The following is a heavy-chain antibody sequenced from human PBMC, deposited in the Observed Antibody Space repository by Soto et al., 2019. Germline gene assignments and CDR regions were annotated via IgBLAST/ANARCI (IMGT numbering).Heavy chain of an antibody. J-gene: IGHJ5*02. V-gene: IGHV1-3*01. D-gene: IGHD6-19*01. CDR1: GYTFTSYA. CDR2: INAGNGNT. Sequence: ASVKVSCKASGYTFTSYAMHWVRQAPGQRLEWMGWINAGNGNTKYSQKFQGRLTITRDTSTSTAYMELSSLRSEDTAVYYCATAGGSGSSLGGGNWFDPWGQGTLVTVSS. CDR3: ATAGGSGSSLGGGNWFDP.